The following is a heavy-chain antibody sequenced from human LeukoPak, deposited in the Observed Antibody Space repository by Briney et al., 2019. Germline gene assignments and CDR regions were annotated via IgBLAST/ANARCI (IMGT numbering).Heavy chain of an antibody. CDR2: IRQDGSEI. CDR1: GFIFRNYW. V-gene: IGHV3-7*03. J-gene: IGHJ4*02. D-gene: IGHD6-19*01. CDR3: AKTIGSGGDGGY. Sequence: GDSLRLSCAASGFIFRNYWMIWFRQAPGKGLEWVAHIRQDGSEISYVDSVEGRFTISRDNANNSLYLQMNSLRAEDTAVYYCAKTIGSGGDGGYWGQGTLVTVSS.